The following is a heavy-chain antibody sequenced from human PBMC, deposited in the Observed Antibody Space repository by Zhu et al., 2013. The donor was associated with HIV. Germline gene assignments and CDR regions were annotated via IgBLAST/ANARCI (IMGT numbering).Heavy chain of an antibody. CDR2: IIPIFGTA. V-gene: IGHV1-69*06. CDR1: GGTFSSYA. Sequence: QVQLVQSGAEVKKPGSSVKVSCKASGGTFSSYAISWVRQAPGQGLEWMGGIIPIFGTANYAQKFQGRVTITADKSTSTAYMELSSLRSEDTAVYYCARDLKYQLLRKRDYYYYYGMDVWGQGTTVTVSS. J-gene: IGHJ6*02. D-gene: IGHD2-2*01. CDR3: ARDLKYQLLRKRDYYYYYGMDV.